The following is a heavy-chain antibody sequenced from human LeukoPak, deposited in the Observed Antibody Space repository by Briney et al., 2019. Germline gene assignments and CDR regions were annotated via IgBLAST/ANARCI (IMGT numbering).Heavy chain of an antibody. V-gene: IGHV2-5*02. CDR3: AHSPGYCSGGSCYRSNYYGMDV. CDR2: IYWDDDK. Sequence: SGPTLVNPTQTLTLTCTFSGFSLSTSGVGVGWIRQPPGKALEWLALIYWDDDKRYSPSLKSRLTITKDTSKNQVVLTMINMDPVDTATYYCAHSPGYCSGGSCYRSNYYGMDVWGQGTTVTVSS. D-gene: IGHD2-15*01. J-gene: IGHJ6*02. CDR1: GFSLSTSGVG.